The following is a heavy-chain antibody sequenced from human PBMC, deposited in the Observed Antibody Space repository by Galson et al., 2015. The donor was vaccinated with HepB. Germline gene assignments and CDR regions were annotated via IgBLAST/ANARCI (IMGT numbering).Heavy chain of an antibody. CDR2: IIPILGIA. V-gene: IGHV1-69*02. CDR1: GGTFSSYT. Sequence: SVKVSCKASGGTFSSYTISWVRQAPGQGLEWMGRIIPILGIANYAQEFQGRVTITADKSTSTAYMELSSLRSEDTAVYYCARWAATRDGYNYYYYGMDVWGQGTTVTVSS. D-gene: IGHD5-24*01. CDR3: ARWAATRDGYNYYYYGMDV. J-gene: IGHJ6*02.